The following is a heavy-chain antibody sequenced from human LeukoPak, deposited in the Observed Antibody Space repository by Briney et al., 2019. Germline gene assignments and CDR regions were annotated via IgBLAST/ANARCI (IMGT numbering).Heavy chain of an antibody. J-gene: IGHJ6*03. V-gene: IGHV3-30*03. Sequence: GGSLRLSCAASGFTFSSYGMHWVRQAPGKGLEWVAVISYDGSNKYYADSVKGRFTISRDNSKNTLYLQMNSLRAEDTAVYYCARVDGCSSSWYFSYYYIDVWGKGTTVTVSS. CDR1: GFTFSSYG. D-gene: IGHD6-13*01. CDR3: ARVDGCSSSWYFSYYYIDV. CDR2: ISYDGSNK.